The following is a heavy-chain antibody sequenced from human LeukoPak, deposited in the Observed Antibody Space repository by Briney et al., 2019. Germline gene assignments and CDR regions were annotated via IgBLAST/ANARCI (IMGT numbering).Heavy chain of an antibody. CDR3: ARGPILLWIHNGTDV. D-gene: IGHD3-10*01. V-gene: IGHV3-49*04. J-gene: IGHJ6*02. CDR2: IRSKAYGGTI. CDR1: GFIFGDHA. Sequence: GGSLRLSCAAYGFIFGDHAMSWVRQAPGKGLEWVGFIRSKAYGGTIEYAASVEGRFTISRDDSKGIAYLQMNSLETEDTAVYYCARGPILLWIHNGTDVWGPGTTVTVSS.